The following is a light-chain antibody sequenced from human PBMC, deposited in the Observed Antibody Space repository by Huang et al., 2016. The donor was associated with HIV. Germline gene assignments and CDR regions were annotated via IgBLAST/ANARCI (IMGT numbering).Light chain of an antibody. CDR2: KVS. V-gene: IGKV2-30*01. CDR3: MQTTHWPRT. Sequence: DAVMTQSPLFLPVILGQSASISCRSSQSLVYSDGNTYLNWFHQRPGQSPRRLIYKVSKRDSGVPDRVTGSGSGTDFTLKISRVEAEDVGIYYCMQTTHWPRTFGQGTTVEIE. CDR1: QSLVYSDGNTY. J-gene: IGKJ1*01.